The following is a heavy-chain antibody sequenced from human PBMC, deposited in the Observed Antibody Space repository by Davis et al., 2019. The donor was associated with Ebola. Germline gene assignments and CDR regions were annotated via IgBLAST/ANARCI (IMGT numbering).Heavy chain of an antibody. V-gene: IGHV1-2*04. Sequence: ASVKVSCKASGYTFTGYYMHWVRQAPGQGLEWMGWINPNSGGANYAQKFQGWVTMTRDTSISTAYMELSRLRSDDTAMYYCARDRPSGCSSTSCSYYYYGMDVWGQGTTVTVSS. J-gene: IGHJ6*02. CDR2: INPNSGGA. CDR1: GYTFTGYY. CDR3: ARDRPSGCSSTSCSYYYYGMDV. D-gene: IGHD2-2*01.